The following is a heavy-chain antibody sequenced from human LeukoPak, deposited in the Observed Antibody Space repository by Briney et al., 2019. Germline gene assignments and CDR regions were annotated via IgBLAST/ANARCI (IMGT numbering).Heavy chain of an antibody. D-gene: IGHD2-15*01. CDR2: INSDEGST. CDR1: GFTFSTYW. Sequence: PGGSLRLSCEASGFTFSTYWMHWVRQAPGKGLVWVSRINSDEGSTTYADSVKGRFTISRDNAKNTLYLQMNSLRAEDTAVYYCAKSRRAYCSGGSCFGLWDYWGQGTLVTVSS. V-gene: IGHV3-74*01. J-gene: IGHJ4*02. CDR3: AKSRRAYCSGGSCFGLWDY.